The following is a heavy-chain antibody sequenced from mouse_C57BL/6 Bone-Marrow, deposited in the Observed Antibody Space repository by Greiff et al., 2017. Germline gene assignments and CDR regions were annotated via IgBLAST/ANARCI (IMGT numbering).Heavy chain of an antibody. J-gene: IGHJ2*01. CDR1: GYTFTSYW. D-gene: IGHD3-2*02. CDR2: IEPSDSYT. Sequence: QVQLQQPGAELVMPGASVKLSCKASGYTFTSYWMHWVKQRPGQGLEWIGEIEPSDSYTNYNQKFKGKSTLTVDKSSSTAYMQLSSLTSEDSAVYYCARETAQVYFDYWGQGTTLTVSS. CDR3: ARETAQVYFDY. V-gene: IGHV1-69*01.